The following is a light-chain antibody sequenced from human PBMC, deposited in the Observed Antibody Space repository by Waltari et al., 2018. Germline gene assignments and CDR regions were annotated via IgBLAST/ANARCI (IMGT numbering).Light chain of an antibody. CDR1: QRVSRY. Sequence: EIVLTQSPATLSLSPGERAPLPCRASQRVSRYLAWYLQKPGQASRLLITDASDRSTGMPARFSASVSGTDFTLTINSLEPEDFSVYGCQQRSDWLYTSGQETKLAIK. V-gene: IGKV3-11*01. J-gene: IGKJ2*01. CDR2: DAS. CDR3: QQRSDWLYT.